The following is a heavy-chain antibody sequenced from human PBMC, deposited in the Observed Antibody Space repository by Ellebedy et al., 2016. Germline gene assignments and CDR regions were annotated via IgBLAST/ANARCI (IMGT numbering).Heavy chain of an antibody. CDR1: GGSFSGYY. CDR2: INHSGST. J-gene: IGHJ4*02. V-gene: IGHV4-34*01. CDR3: ATRSSGYYYFDY. Sequence: SETLSLTXAVYGGSFSGYYWSWIRQPPGKGLEWIGEINHSGSTNYNPSLKSRVTISVDTSKNQFSLKLSSVTAADTAVYYCATRSSGYYYFDYWGQGTLVTVSS. D-gene: IGHD3-22*01.